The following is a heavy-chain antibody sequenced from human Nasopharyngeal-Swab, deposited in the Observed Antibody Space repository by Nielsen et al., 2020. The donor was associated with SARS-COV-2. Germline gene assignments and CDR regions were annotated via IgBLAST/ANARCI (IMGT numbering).Heavy chain of an antibody. CDR1: GYTFTSYA. CDR2: INTNTGNP. CDR3: ARDHDFWSGYYSWFDP. J-gene: IGHJ5*02. V-gene: IGHV7-4-1*02. D-gene: IGHD3-3*01. Sequence: ASVKVSCKASGYTFTSYAMNWVRQAPGQGLEWMGWINTNTGNPTYAQGFTGRFVFSLDTSVSTAYLQISRLKAEDTAVYYCARDHDFWSGYYSWFDPWGQGTLVTVSS.